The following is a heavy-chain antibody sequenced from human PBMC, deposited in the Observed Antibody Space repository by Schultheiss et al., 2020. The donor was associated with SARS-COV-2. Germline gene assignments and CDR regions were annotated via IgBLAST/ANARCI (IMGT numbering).Heavy chain of an antibody. J-gene: IGHJ6*02. CDR2: ISGSGGST. D-gene: IGHD6-19*01. Sequence: SSSSYYWGWVRQAPGKGLEWVSAISGSGGSTYYADSVKGRFTISRDNSKNTLYLQMNSLRAEDTAVYYCAKEIAVAGSAWDYGMDVWGRGTTVTVSS. CDR3: AKEIAVAGSAWDYGMDV. CDR1: SSSSYY. V-gene: IGHV3-23*01.